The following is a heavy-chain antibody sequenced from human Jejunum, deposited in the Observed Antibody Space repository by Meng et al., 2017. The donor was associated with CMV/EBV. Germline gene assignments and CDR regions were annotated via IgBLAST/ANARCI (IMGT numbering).Heavy chain of an antibody. Sequence: KASEYTCTDYYRHRVRQAPGQGLEWMGWINPNTGGTNYAQKFQGRVTMTRDTSTNTAYMELTRLRSDDTALYYCAKDGGSYLDYYFDYWGQGTLVTVSS. D-gene: IGHD1-26*01. J-gene: IGHJ4*02. CDR2: INPNTGGT. CDR3: AKDGGSYLDYYFDY. V-gene: IGHV1-2*02. CDR1: EYTCTDYY.